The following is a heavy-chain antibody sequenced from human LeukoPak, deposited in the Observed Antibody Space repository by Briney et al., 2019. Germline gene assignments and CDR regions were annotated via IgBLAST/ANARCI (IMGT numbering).Heavy chain of an antibody. CDR1: GGSFSGYY. V-gene: IGHV4-34*01. J-gene: IGHJ2*01. Sequence: PSETLSLTCAVYGGSFSGYYWSWLRQPPGKGLEWLGEINHSGSTNYNPSLKSRVTISVDKSKNQFSLKLSSVTAADTAVYYCAREDYDDSGAWYFDLWGRGTLVTVSS. D-gene: IGHD3-3*01. CDR3: AREDYDDSGAWYFDL. CDR2: INHSGST.